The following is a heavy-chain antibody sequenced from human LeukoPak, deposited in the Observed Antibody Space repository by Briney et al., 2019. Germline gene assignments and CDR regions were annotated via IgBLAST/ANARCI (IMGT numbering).Heavy chain of an antibody. CDR2: IYYSGST. V-gene: IGHV4-61*08. CDR3: ARVLTGYPLSWFDP. CDR1: GGSISSGGYY. J-gene: IGHJ5*02. Sequence: SETLSLTCTVSGGSISSGGYYWSWIRQHPGKGLEWIGYIYYSGSTNYNPSLKSRVTISVDTSKNQFSLKLSSVTAADTAVYYCARVLTGYPLSWFDPWGQGTLVTVSS. D-gene: IGHD3-9*01.